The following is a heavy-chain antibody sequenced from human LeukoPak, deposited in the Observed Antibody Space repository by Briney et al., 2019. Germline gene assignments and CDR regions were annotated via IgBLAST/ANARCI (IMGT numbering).Heavy chain of an antibody. CDR2: IYYSGST. V-gene: IGHV4-30-4*01. CDR3: ARSPYDFPTHFDY. Sequence: PSQTLSLTCTVSGGSISSGDYYWSWIRQPPGKGLEWIGYIYYSGSTYYNPSLKSRVTISVDTSKNQFSLKLSSVTAADTAVYYCARSPYDFPTHFDYWGQGTLVTVSS. CDR1: GGSISSGDYY. J-gene: IGHJ4*02. D-gene: IGHD3-3*01.